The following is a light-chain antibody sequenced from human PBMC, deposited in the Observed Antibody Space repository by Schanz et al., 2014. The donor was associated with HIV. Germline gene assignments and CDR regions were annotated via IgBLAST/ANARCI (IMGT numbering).Light chain of an antibody. CDR1: QGVSTR. Sequence: ETVMTQSPATLSVSPGEGATLSCRASQGVSTRSAWYQQKPGQAPSLLISGASTRATGVPARFSGSGSGTEFTLTISSLQSEDFAVYYCQQYSNWPPEFTFGPGTKVDIK. CDR3: QQYSNWPPEFT. CDR2: GAS. V-gene: IGKV3-15*01. J-gene: IGKJ3*01.